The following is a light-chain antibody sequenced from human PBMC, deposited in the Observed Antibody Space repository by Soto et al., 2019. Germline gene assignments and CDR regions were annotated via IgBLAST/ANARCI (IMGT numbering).Light chain of an antibody. Sequence: DIQMTQSPSSLSASVGDRVTITCRAIQSISSYLNWYQQKPGKAPKLLIFAASSLDSGVPSRFSGSGSGTDFTLTISRLQPEDVATYYCQQSYRSPLTFGQGTRLEIK. J-gene: IGKJ5*01. CDR1: QSISSY. V-gene: IGKV1-39*01. CDR2: AAS. CDR3: QQSYRSPLT.